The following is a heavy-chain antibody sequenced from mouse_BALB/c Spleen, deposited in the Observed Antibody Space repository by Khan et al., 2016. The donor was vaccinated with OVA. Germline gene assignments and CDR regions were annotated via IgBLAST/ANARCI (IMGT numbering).Heavy chain of an antibody. J-gene: IGHJ2*01. D-gene: IGHD1-1*01. Sequence: VQLQQSGPELVKPGASVKISCKASGYSFTGYFMNWVMQSPGKSLEWIGRINPHIGETLYNQKFKGKATLTVDESSRTAHMELQSLASEDSAVYYCARKNGSDFDYWGQGTTRTVSS. CDR3: ARKNGSDFDY. CDR2: INPHIGET. CDR1: GYSFTGYF. V-gene: IGHV1-20*02.